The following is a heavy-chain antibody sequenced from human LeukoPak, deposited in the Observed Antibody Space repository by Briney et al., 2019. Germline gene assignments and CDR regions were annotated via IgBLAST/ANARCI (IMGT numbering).Heavy chain of an antibody. CDR1: GLTGSHNY. Sequence: GSLRLSCAASGLTGSHNYVSWVRQVPGKGLEWVSAIHTSGDTCYADSVKGRFTISRDTSKNTLYLQINSLRVEDTAVYYCIVFGDSNHWGQGTLVTVSS. CDR2: IHTSGDT. D-gene: IGHD4-17*01. J-gene: IGHJ5*02. CDR3: IVFGDSNH. V-gene: IGHV3-53*01.